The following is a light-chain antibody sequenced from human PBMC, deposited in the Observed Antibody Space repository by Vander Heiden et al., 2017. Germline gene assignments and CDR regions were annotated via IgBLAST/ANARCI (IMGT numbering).Light chain of an antibody. Sequence: DFHMTHSPSSLFASVGDRVTITCRASQSIRSYLNWYQQKPEKAPKLLIYAASSLQGGVPSRFSGSGSGTDFTLTISRLKPEDFPTSYCQQSESDPRTSGQGTKVEI. V-gene: IGKV1-39*01. J-gene: IGKJ1*01. CDR3: QQSESDPRT. CDR2: AAS. CDR1: QSIRSY.